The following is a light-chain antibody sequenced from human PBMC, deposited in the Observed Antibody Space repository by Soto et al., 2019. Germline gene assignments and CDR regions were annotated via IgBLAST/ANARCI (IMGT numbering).Light chain of an antibody. CDR3: HQYGNSPPWP. CDR2: GPS. V-gene: IGKV3-20*01. CDR1: QSISSNS. Sequence: EIVLTQSPGTLSLSLGERATLSCRATQSISSNSLAWFQQKPGQAPTLLIYGPSIRATGIPDRFSGTGSGADFTLTISRLEPEEFAVYYCHQYGNSPPWPLGQGTKVEIK. J-gene: IGKJ1*01.